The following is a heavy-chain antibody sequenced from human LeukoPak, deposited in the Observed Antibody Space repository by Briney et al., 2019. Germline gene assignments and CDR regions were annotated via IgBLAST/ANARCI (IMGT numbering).Heavy chain of an antibody. CDR3: ARGVSGSSGWYPDY. CDR2: ISSSSSTIDSI. D-gene: IGHD6-19*01. J-gene: IGHJ4*02. Sequence: GGSLRLSCAASGFTFSTYSMNWVRQAPGKGLEWLSYISSSSSTIDSIYYADSVKGRFTISRDNAKNSLYLQMNSLRAEDTALYHCARGVSGSSGWYPDYWGQGTLVTVSS. CDR1: GFTFSTYS. V-gene: IGHV3-48*04.